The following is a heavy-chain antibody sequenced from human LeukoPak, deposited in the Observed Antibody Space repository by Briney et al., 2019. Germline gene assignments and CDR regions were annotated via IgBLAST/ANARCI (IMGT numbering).Heavy chain of an antibody. J-gene: IGHJ3*02. Sequence: GASVKVSCKASGYTFTSYAMHWVRQAPGQRLEWMGGINAGNGNTKYAQKFQGRVTITRDTSASTAYMELSSLRSEDTAVYYCARRPFVKGSGSHAFDIWGQGTMVTVSS. CDR3: ARRPFVKGSGSHAFDI. CDR1: GYTFTSYA. V-gene: IGHV1-3*01. CDR2: INAGNGNT. D-gene: IGHD3-10*01.